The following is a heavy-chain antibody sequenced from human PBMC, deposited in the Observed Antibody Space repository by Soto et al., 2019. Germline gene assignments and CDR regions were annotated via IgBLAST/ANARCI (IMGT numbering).Heavy chain of an antibody. Sequence: QVQLQQWGAGLLKPSETLSLTCAVYGGSFSGYYWTWIRQPPGKGLEWIGEINHSGSTNYNPSLKSRVIISVDTSKKQFSLKLSSVTAADTAVYYCARGGEIVVVVSTTGRYFDYWGQGTLVTVSS. CDR2: INHSGST. J-gene: IGHJ4*02. V-gene: IGHV4-34*01. CDR1: GGSFSGYY. D-gene: IGHD2-15*01. CDR3: ARGGEIVVVVSTTGRYFDY.